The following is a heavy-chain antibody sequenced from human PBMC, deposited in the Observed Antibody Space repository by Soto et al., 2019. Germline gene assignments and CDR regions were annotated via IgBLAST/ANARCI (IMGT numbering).Heavy chain of an antibody. J-gene: IGHJ5*02. CDR3: AHIVGAPNWFDP. Sequence: QITLKESGPPLVKPTQTLTLTCTFSGFSLSTSGVGVGWIRQPPGKALEWLALIYWDDDKRYSPSLKSRLTITKDTAKNQVVLTMTNMDPVDTATYYCAHIVGAPNWFDPWGQGTLVTVSS. CDR2: IYWDDDK. D-gene: IGHD1-26*01. CDR1: GFSLSTSGVG. V-gene: IGHV2-5*02.